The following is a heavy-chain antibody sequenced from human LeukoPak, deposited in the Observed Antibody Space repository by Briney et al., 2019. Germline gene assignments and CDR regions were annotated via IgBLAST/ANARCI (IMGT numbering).Heavy chain of an antibody. J-gene: IGHJ4*02. CDR1: GFAFSSNW. CDR2: IKPDGSER. V-gene: IGHV3-7*04. D-gene: IGHD3-16*01. CDR3: ARDYD. Sequence: GGSLRLSCAASGFAFSSNWMTWVRQAPGKGLEWVANIKPDGSERYYVEAVKGRFTISRDNAKNSVFLQMDSLRAEDTALYYCARDYDWGQGTLVTVSS.